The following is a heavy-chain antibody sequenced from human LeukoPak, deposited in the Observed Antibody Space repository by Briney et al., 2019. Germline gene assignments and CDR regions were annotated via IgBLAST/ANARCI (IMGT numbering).Heavy chain of an antibody. D-gene: IGHD6-19*01. Sequence: PSETLSLTCAVYGGSFSGYYWGWIRQPPGKGLEWIGSIYYSGSTYYNPSLKSRVTISVDTSKNQFSLKLSSVTAADTAVYYCATPLAVAGWFDPWGQGTLVTVSS. CDR2: IYYSGST. V-gene: IGHV4-39*01. J-gene: IGHJ5*02. CDR3: ATPLAVAGWFDP. CDR1: GGSFSGYY.